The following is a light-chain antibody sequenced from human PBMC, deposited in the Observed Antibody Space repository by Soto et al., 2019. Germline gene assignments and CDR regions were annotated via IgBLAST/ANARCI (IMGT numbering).Light chain of an antibody. CDR3: LQYNAYPLT. CDR1: HGIGID. CDR2: AAF. Sequence: DIQMTQSPSSLSASAGDRVAITCRESHGIGIDLRWYQQKPGQAPKSLIFAAFNLESGGPSMFRGSGSGTEFTLTLDSLHVEDFATYYCLQYNAYPLTFGGGTKVEIK. V-gene: IGKV1-17*01. J-gene: IGKJ4*01.